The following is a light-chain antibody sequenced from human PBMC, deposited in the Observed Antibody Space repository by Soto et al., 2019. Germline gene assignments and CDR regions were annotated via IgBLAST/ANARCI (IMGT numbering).Light chain of an antibody. Sequence: QSALTQPASVSGSPGQSITISCTGTSSDVGGFLYVSWFQQHPGKAPKLMIYAVSNRPSGISNRFSGSKSGNTASLTISGLQSVEEAGYYCISYSSSSTPVVFGGGTKVTVL. CDR2: AVS. J-gene: IGLJ2*01. CDR3: ISYSSSSTPVV. CDR1: SSDVGGFLY. V-gene: IGLV2-14*01.